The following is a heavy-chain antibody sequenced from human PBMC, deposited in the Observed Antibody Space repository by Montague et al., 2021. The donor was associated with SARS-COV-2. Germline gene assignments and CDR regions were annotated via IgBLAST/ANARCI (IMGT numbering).Heavy chain of an antibody. V-gene: IGHV4-59*01. CDR1: GGSISSYY. CDR3: ARGGGYYNYGLDV. CDR2: IHYSGST. Sequence: SETLSLTCTVSGGSISSYYWSWIRQPPGRGLEWIGYIHYSGSTDYSPSLKSRVTISLDTSKNQFSLKVTSVTAADTAVYYCARGGGYYNYGLDVWGPGTTVTVSS. D-gene: IGHD3-22*01. J-gene: IGHJ6*02.